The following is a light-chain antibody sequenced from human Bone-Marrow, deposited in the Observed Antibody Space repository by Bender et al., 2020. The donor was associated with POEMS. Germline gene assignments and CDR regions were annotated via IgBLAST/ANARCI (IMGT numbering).Light chain of an antibody. CDR3: AAWDESLSGPV. V-gene: IGLV1-50*01. Sequence: QSVLTQPPSVSGAPGQRVTISCTGSSSNTGSGYDINWYQHLPGTAPKLLIYGNNNRPSGVPDRFSGSKSGTSASLAITGLRSEDEADYYCAAWDESLSGPVFGGGTKVTAL. CDR2: GNN. CDR1: SSNTGSGYD. J-gene: IGLJ3*02.